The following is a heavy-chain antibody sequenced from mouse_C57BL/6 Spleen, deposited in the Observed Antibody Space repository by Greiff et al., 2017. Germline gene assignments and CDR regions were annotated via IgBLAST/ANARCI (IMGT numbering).Heavy chain of an antibody. V-gene: IGHV1-81*01. Sequence: QVQLQQSGAELARPGASVKLSCKASGYTFTSYGISWVKQRTGQGLEWIGEIYPSSGNTYYNEKFKGKATLTADKSSSTAYMGLRSLTSEDSAVXFCARGSNRYYFDYWGQGTTLTVSS. J-gene: IGHJ2*01. CDR1: GYTFTSYG. CDR3: ARGSNRYYFDY. CDR2: IYPSSGNT.